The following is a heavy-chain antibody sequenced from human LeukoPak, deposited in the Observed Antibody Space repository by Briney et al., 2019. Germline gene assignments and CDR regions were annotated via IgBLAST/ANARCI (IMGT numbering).Heavy chain of an antibody. V-gene: IGHV4-34*01. D-gene: IGHD6-13*01. CDR3: ARVVSLSDSSGWYIGFYYGMDV. CDR1: GESFSGYY. Sequence: PSETLSLTCAVDGESFSGYYWSWIRQPPGKGLEWIGEINHSGSTNYNPSLKSRVTISVDTSKNQFSLKLNSVTAADTAVYYCARVVSLSDSSGWYIGFYYGMDVWGQGTTVTVSS. J-gene: IGHJ6*02. CDR2: INHSGST.